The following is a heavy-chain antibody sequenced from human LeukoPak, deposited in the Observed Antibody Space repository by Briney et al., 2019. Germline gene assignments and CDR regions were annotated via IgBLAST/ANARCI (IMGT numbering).Heavy chain of an antibody. D-gene: IGHD5-18*01. CDR2: INPSGGST. CDR3: ARGERGYRYGFEYFQR. J-gene: IGHJ1*01. CDR1: GYTFTSYY. Sequence: ASVKVSCKASGYTFTSYYMHWVRQAPGQGLEWMGIINPSGGSTSYAQKFQARVTFTRITSISTAYMELRSLRPEDTAVYYCARGERGYRYGFEYFQRWGQGTLVTVSS. V-gene: IGHV1-46*01.